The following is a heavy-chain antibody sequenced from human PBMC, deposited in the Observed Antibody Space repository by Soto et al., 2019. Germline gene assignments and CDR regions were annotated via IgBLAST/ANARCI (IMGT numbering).Heavy chain of an antibody. CDR2: INSDGSST. CDR3: ARDHDYGNYFFSMDV. Sequence: PGGSLRLSCAASGLTFRSYWMHWVRQAPGKGLVWVSRINSDGSSTSYADSVKGRFTISRDNAKNTLYLQMNSLRAEDTAVYYCARDHDYGNYFFSMDVWGQGTTVTVSS. J-gene: IGHJ6*02. D-gene: IGHD4-17*01. CDR1: GLTFRSYW. V-gene: IGHV3-74*01.